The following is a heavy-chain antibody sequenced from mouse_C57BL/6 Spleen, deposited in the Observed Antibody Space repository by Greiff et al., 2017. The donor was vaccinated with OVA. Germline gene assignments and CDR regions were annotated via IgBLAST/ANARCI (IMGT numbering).Heavy chain of an antibody. CDR1: GYTFTDYE. V-gene: IGHV1-15*01. CDR2: IDPETGGT. CDR3: TRYYYGSSLGEYYFDY. D-gene: IGHD1-1*01. J-gene: IGHJ2*01. Sequence: VQLQQSGAELVRPGASVTLSCKASGYTFTDYEMHWVKQTPVHGLEWIGAIDPETGGTAYNQKFKGKAILTADKSSSTAYMELRSLTSEDSAVYYCTRYYYGSSLGEYYFDYWGQGTTLTVSS.